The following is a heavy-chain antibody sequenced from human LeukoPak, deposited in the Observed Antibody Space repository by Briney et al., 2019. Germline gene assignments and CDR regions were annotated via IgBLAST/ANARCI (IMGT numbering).Heavy chain of an antibody. CDR3: AREGGSYGPFDY. CDR2: ISYDGSNK. V-gene: IGHV3-30-3*01. D-gene: IGHD1-26*01. Sequence: AGGSLRLSCAASGFTFSSYAMHWVRQAPGKGLEWVAVISYDGSNKYYADSVKGRFTISRDNSKNTLYLQMNSLRAEDTAVYYCAREGGSYGPFDYWGQGTLVTVSS. J-gene: IGHJ4*02. CDR1: GFTFSSYA.